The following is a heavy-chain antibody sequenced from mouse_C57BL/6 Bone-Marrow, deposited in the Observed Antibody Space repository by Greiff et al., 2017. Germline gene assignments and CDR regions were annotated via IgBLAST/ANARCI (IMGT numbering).Heavy chain of an antibody. V-gene: IGHV14-1*01. J-gene: IGHJ2*01. CDR2: IAPEDGDT. Sequence: EVQLQQSGAELVRPGASVKLSCTASGFNIKDYYMHWVKQRPEQGLEWIGRIAPEDGDTDYAPKFPGKATMPADTSSNTAYLQLSSLTSEDTAVYYCTSMVTTSYWGQGTTLTVSS. D-gene: IGHD2-2*01. CDR1: GFNIKDYY. CDR3: TSMVTTSY.